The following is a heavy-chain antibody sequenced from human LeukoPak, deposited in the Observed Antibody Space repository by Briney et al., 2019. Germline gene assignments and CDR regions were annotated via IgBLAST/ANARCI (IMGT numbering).Heavy chain of an antibody. CDR3: ARRQCTSSSCYLDY. D-gene: IGHD2-2*01. CDR2: VSADGGST. CDR1: GFTFNIFA. V-gene: IGHV3-64*01. Sequence: PSGSLRLSCAASGFTFNIFAINWVRQAPGKGLEYVSAVSADGGSTYYANSVKGRFTISRDNSKNMLYLQMGSLRGDDMAVYYCARRQCTSSSCYLDYWGQGDLGSVSS. J-gene: IGHJ4*02.